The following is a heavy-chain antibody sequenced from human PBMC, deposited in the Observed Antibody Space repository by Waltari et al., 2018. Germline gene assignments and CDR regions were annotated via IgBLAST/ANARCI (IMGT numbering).Heavy chain of an antibody. CDR3: ARTQYSFDFDC. CDR2: ISSGGSDK. CDR1: GFPFSTYA. D-gene: IGHD4-4*01. Sequence: QVQLVESGGGVVQRGGSLRLSCSGSGFPFSTYAIHWVRQAPDRWCEWRTFISSGGSDKFYADSVRGRFSISRDNSKNSVFLEADSLRPEDTAIYYCARTQYSFDFDCWGQGTLVTVSP. V-gene: IGHV3-30*16. J-gene: IGHJ4*02.